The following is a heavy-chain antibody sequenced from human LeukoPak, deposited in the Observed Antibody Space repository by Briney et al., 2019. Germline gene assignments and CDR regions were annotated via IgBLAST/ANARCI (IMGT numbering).Heavy chain of an antibody. D-gene: IGHD6-13*01. V-gene: IGHV4-39*07. J-gene: IGHJ6*03. CDR1: GDSISLSFYY. CDR2: INHSGST. CDR3: ASGVYSSSWYWGYYYYMDV. Sequence: SETLSLTCSVSGDSISLSFYYWSWIRQPPGKGLEWIGEINHSGSTNYNPSLKSRVTISVDTSKNQFSLKLSSVTAADTAVYYCASGVYSSSWYWGYYYYMDVWGKGTTVTVSS.